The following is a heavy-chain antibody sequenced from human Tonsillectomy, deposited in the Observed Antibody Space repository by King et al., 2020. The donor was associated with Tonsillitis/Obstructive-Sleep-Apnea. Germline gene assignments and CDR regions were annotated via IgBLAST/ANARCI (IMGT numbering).Heavy chain of an antibody. CDR3: AREGPAGYFDY. CDR2: ISYDGNNK. Sequence: VQLVESGGGVVQPGRSLRLSCAASGFTFSNYAMHWVRQAPGKGLEWLAVISYDGNNKYYADSVKGRFTISRDNSKNTLYLQMNSLRAEDTAVYYCAREGPAGYFDYWGQGTLVTVSS. J-gene: IGHJ4*02. CDR1: GFTFSNYA. V-gene: IGHV3-30*01.